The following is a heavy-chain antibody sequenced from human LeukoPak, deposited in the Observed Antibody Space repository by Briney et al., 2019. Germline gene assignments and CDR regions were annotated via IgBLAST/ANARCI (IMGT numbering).Heavy chain of an antibody. Sequence: SETLSLTCTVSGGSISSFYWSWLRQPPGKGLERIAYIFYSGTASYNPSLKSRVTISLDKSNNQFSLKLSSMTAADTGVYYCASTLSGSHSYWGQGTLVTVSS. V-gene: IGHV4-59*08. CDR2: IFYSGTA. CDR1: GGSISSFY. D-gene: IGHD1-26*01. J-gene: IGHJ4*02. CDR3: ASTLSGSHSY.